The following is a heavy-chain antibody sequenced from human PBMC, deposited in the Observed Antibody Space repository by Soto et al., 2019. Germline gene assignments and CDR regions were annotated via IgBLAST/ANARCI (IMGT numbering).Heavy chain of an antibody. CDR2: IDWDDDK. CDR3: ARRRGSGYDWEYFDY. V-gene: IGHV2-70*01. D-gene: IGHD5-12*01. Sequence: SGPTLVNPTQTLTLTCTFSGFSLSTSGMCVSWIRQPPGRALEWLALIDWDDDKYYSTSLKTRLTISKDTSKNQVVLTMTNMDPVDTATYYCARRRGSGYDWEYFDYWGQGTLVTVSS. CDR1: GFSLSTSGMC. J-gene: IGHJ4*02.